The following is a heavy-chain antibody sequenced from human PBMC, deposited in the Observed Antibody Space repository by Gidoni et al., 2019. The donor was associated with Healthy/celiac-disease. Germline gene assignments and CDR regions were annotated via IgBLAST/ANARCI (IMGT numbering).Heavy chain of an antibody. Sequence: EVQLVQSGAEVKKPGESLRISCKGSGYSFTSYWISWVRQMPGKGLEWMGRIDPSDSYTNYSPSFQGHVTSSADKSISTAYLQWSSLKASDTAMYYCARSLVVVAATTYYYYYYMDVWGKGTTVTVSS. J-gene: IGHJ6*03. V-gene: IGHV5-10-1*03. CDR2: IDPSDSYT. CDR3: ARSLVVVAATTYYYYYYMDV. D-gene: IGHD2-15*01. CDR1: GYSFTSYW.